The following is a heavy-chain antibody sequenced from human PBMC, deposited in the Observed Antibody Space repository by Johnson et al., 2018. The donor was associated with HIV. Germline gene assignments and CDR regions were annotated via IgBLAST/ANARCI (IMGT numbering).Heavy chain of an antibody. CDR1: GFTFSSYA. Sequence: QVQLVESGGVVVQPGGSLRLSCAVSGFTFSSYAMHWVRQAPGKGLEWVAVISYDGSNKYYADSVKGRFTISRDNSKNTLYLQMNSLRAEDTAVYYCAKPQPSIVVVTATVEGDAFDIWGQGTMVTVSS. CDR3: AKPQPSIVVVTATVEGDAFDI. J-gene: IGHJ3*02. D-gene: IGHD2-21*02. CDR2: ISYDGSNK. V-gene: IGHV3-30-3*02.